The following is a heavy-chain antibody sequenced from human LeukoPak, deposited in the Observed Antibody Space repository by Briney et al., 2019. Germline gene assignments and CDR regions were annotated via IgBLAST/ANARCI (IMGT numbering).Heavy chain of an antibody. V-gene: IGHV1-69*13. CDR3: AINRSDRSRHYSSSWCPIDY. CDR1: GGTFSSYA. Sequence: EASVKVSCKASGGTFSSYAISWVRQAPGQGLEWMGGIIPIFGTANYAQKFQGRVTITADESTSTAYMELSSLRSEDTAVYYCAINRSDRSRHYSSSWCPIDYWGQGTLVTVSS. CDR2: IIPIFGTA. D-gene: IGHD6-13*01. J-gene: IGHJ4*02.